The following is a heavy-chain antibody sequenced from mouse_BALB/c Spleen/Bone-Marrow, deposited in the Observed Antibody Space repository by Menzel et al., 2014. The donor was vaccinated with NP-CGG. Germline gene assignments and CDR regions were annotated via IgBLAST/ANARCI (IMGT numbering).Heavy chain of an antibody. J-gene: IGHJ4*01. Sequence: VQLQQSGAELVKPGASVKLSCTASGFNIKDTYMHWVKQRPEQGLEWIGRIDPANGNTKYDPKFQGKATITADTSSNTACLQLSSLTSEDTAVYYCARWEYYAMGYWGQGTSVTDTS. V-gene: IGHV14-3*02. D-gene: IGHD4-1*01. CDR2: IDPANGNT. CDR3: ARWEYYAMGY. CDR1: GFNIKDTY.